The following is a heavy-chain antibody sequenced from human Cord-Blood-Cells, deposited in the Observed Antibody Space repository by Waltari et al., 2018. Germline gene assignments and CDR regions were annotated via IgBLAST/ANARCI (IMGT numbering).Heavy chain of an antibody. CDR2: IYYSGST. J-gene: IGHJ4*02. Sequence: QVQLQESGPGLVKPSQTLSLTCTVSGGSISSGGYYWSWIRQHPGKGLEWIGYIYYSGSTYSNPSLKSRVTRSVDTSKNQFSLKLSSVTAADTAVYYCARVHGCSSTSCYTQFDYWGQGTLVTVSS. CDR1: GGSISSGGYY. V-gene: IGHV4-31*03. CDR3: ARVHGCSSTSCYTQFDY. D-gene: IGHD2-2*02.